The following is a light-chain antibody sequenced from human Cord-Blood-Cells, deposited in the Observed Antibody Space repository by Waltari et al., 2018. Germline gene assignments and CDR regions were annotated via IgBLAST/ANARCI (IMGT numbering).Light chain of an antibody. V-gene: IGLV4-69*01. J-gene: IGLJ3*02. CDR3: QTWGTGIRV. CDR2: LNSDGSH. CDR1: SGHSSYA. Sequence: QLVLTQSPSASASLGASVNPTCTPSSGHSSYAIAWHQQQPEKGPRYLMKLNSDGSHSKGDGIPDRFSGSSSGAERYLTISSLQSEDEADYYCQTWGTGIRVFGGGTKLTVL.